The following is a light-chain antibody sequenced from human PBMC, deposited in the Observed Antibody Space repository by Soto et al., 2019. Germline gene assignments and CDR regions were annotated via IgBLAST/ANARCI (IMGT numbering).Light chain of an antibody. V-gene: IGKV3-15*01. CDR1: QSVSSN. CDR2: DAS. J-gene: IGKJ1*01. Sequence: EIVMTRSPATLSVSPGERATLSCRASQSVSSNLAWYQQKVGQAPRLLIYDASTRATGVPARFSGSGSGTEFTLTISSLQSEDFAVYYCQQYSNWPETFGQGTKVEIK. CDR3: QQYSNWPET.